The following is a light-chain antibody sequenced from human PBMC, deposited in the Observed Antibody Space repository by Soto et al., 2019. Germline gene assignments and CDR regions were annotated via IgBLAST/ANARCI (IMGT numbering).Light chain of an antibody. CDR2: EDN. Sequence: NFMLTQPHSVSESPGKTVTISCTRSSGSIASNYVQWYQQRPGSAPTPVIYEDNERPSGVPDRFSGSIDSSSHSASLTISGLKTDDEADYYCQSYHSGNVVFGGGTKVTVL. CDR1: SGSIASNY. CDR3: QSYHSGNVV. J-gene: IGLJ2*01. V-gene: IGLV6-57*04.